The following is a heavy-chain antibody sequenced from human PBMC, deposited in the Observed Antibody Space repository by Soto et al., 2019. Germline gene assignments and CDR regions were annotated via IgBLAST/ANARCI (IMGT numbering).Heavy chain of an antibody. CDR3: ARGSLAVAGGPADYYYYYGMDV. J-gene: IGHJ6*02. V-gene: IGHV1-69*01. Sequence: QVQLVQSGAEVKKPGSSLKVSCKASGGTFSSYAISWVRQAPGQGLEWMGGIIPIFGTANYPQKFQRRVTITEDESTSTDYMEMRSVRSEDTAVYYCARGSLAVAGGPADYYYYYGMDVWGQGPTVTVSS. CDR1: GGTFSSYA. CDR2: IIPIFGTA. D-gene: IGHD6-19*01.